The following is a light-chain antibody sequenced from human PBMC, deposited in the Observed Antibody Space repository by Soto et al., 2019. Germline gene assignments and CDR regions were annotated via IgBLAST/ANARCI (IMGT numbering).Light chain of an antibody. J-gene: IGKJ1*01. CDR2: GAS. Sequence: EIVLTQSPGTLSLSPGERATLSCRASQSISSNNLDWYQQKRGQAPRLLIYGASSRATGIPDRFSGSGSGTDFTLTISRLEAEDFAVYYCQHYGNSLWTFGQGTKTEIK. V-gene: IGKV3-20*01. CDR1: QSISSNN. CDR3: QHYGNSLWT.